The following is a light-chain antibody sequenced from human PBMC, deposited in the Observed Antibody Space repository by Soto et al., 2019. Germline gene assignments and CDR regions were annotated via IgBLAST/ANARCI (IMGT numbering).Light chain of an antibody. J-gene: IGKJ1*01. CDR3: QQHNSYPPT. Sequence: ILLTQSPSSLSASVGDRATITCRASQGISSYLAWYQQKPGQAPKLLIYAASTLHTGVPSRFSGSGSGTDFTLTISSLQSEDFAAYYCQQHNSYPPTFGQGTELEIK. CDR2: AAS. V-gene: IGKV1-9*01. CDR1: QGISSY.